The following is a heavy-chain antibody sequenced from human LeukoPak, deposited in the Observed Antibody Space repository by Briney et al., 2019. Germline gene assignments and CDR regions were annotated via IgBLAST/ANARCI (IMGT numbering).Heavy chain of an antibody. CDR1: GLSCEYYG. Sequence: LSFAGTGLSCEYYGIKLVRESPGKRLEWVSSISSDGTYIYYADSVKGRFTISRDTAKKSLYLHMNSLRVEDTAVYYCARALRGYDFWSGYYPDYWGQGTLVTVSS. J-gene: IGHJ4*02. V-gene: IGHV3-21*01. CDR3: ARALRGYDFWSGYYPDY. CDR2: ISSDGTYI. D-gene: IGHD3-3*01.